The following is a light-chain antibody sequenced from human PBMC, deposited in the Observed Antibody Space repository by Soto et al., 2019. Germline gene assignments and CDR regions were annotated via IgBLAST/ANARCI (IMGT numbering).Light chain of an antibody. CDR1: QTISIW. V-gene: IGKV1-5*01. J-gene: IGKJ1*01. CDR3: LQDYNYPWT. Sequence: DIQMTQSPSTLSASVGDRVTITCRARQTISIWLAWYQQKPGKAPKLLIYDASILESGVPSRFSGSGSGTDFTLTISSLQPEDFATYYCLQDYNYPWTFGQGTKVDIK. CDR2: DAS.